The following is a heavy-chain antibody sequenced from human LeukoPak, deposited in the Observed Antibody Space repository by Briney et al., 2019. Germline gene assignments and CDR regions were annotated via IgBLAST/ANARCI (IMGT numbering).Heavy chain of an antibody. J-gene: IGHJ4*02. Sequence: QAGGSLRLSCAASGFTFSSYEMNWVRQAPGKGLEWVSYISSSGSTIYYADSAKGRFTISRDNAKNSLYLQMNSLRAEDTAVYYCARDGIAVAGTVFDYWGQGTLVTVSS. CDR1: GFTFSSYE. D-gene: IGHD6-19*01. V-gene: IGHV3-48*03. CDR3: ARDGIAVAGTVFDY. CDR2: ISSSGSTI.